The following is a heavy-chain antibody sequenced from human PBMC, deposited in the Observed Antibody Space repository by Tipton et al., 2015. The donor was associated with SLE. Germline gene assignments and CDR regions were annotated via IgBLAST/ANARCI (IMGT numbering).Heavy chain of an antibody. CDR1: GASIRGYY. Sequence: TLSLTCTVSGASIRGYYWSWIRLPPGKGLEWIGYIDYSGNTNNNPSLKRRVTISVDTSKNQFSLKLSSVTAADTAVYYCARSLFVVVEAATYYYHGLDVWGQGTTVTVSS. V-gene: IGHV4-59*01. D-gene: IGHD2-15*01. J-gene: IGHJ6*02. CDR3: ARSLFVVVEAATYYYHGLDV. CDR2: IDYSGNT.